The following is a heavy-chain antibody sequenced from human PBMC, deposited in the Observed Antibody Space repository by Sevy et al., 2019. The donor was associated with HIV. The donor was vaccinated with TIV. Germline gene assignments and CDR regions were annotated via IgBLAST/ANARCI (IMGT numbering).Heavy chain of an antibody. D-gene: IGHD5-12*01. V-gene: IGHV3-49*03. J-gene: IGHJ4*02. Sequence: GGSPRLSCTTSGFTFEDYALSWFRQAPGKGLEWVAFITRNSYEAYGGTTDYAASVKGRFIISIDDSKSIAYLQMNSLKTEDTAVYYCTRGLATADTPAYYFDYWGQGTLVTVSS. CDR3: TRGLATADTPAYYFDY. CDR2: ITRNSYEAYGGTT. CDR1: GFTFEDYA.